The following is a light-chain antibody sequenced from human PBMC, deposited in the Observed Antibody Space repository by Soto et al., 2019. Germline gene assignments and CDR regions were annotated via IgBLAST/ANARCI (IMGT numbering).Light chain of an antibody. CDR3: QQSYNSPQT. CDR1: QSIDTF. J-gene: IGKJ1*01. CDR2: AAS. Sequence: DIQLTQSPFSLAASVGDRVTVSCRSSQSIDTFLNWYRHKPGKPPRLLIYAASSLQSGVPSRFSGSGSGTDFTLTINSLQPEDFATYSCQQSYNSPQTFGQGTKVEIK. V-gene: IGKV1-39*01.